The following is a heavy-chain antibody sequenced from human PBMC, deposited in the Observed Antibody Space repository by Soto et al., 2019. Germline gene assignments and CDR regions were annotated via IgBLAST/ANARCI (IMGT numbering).Heavy chain of an antibody. CDR1: GFTFNSYG. V-gene: IGHV3-30*03. CDR2: ISYDSTKT. J-gene: IGHJ6*02. CDR3: ARTRSAWSDFHYYSLDV. Sequence: GGSLRLSCAASGFTFNSYGMHWVRQGPGNGLEWVAFISYDSTKTYYADSVKGRFTISRDNSNSALYVQMNSLTGEDTAVYYCARTRSAWSDFHYYSLDVWGQGTTVTVS. D-gene: IGHD1-26*01.